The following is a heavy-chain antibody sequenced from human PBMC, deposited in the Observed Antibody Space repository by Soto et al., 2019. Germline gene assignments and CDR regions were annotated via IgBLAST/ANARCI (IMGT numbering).Heavy chain of an antibody. CDR3: ARHGESPPRGNYYYMDV. CDR2: IYPGDSDT. CDR1: GYSFTSYW. D-gene: IGHD3-16*01. Sequence: PGESLKISCKGSGYSFTSYWIGWVRQMPGKVLEWMGIIYPGDSDTRYSPSFQGQVTISADKSISTAYLQWSSLKASDTAMYYCARHGESPPRGNYYYMDVWGKGATVTVSS. V-gene: IGHV5-51*01. J-gene: IGHJ6*03.